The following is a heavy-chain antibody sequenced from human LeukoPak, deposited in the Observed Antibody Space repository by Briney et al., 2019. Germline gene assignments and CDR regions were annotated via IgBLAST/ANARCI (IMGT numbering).Heavy chain of an antibody. J-gene: IGHJ3*02. D-gene: IGHD6-25*01. V-gene: IGHV4-39*01. CDR3: ARQPSSGTDAFDI. CDR2: IYYSGST. Sequence: KPSETLSLTCTVSGGSISSSSYYWGWIRPPPRKGLEWVGSIYYSGSTYYNPSLKSRVTISVDTSKNQFSLKLSSVTAADTAVYYCARQPSSGTDAFDIWGQGTMVTVSS. CDR1: GGSISSSSYY.